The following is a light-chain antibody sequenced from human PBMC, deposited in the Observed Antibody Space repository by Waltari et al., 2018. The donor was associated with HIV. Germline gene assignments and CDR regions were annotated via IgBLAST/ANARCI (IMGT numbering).Light chain of an antibody. CDR2: DIN. V-gene: IGLV2-14*03. J-gene: IGLJ2*01. Sequence: QSALTQPASVSGFLGQSINISCTGISTDSRFHQYVSWYQQHPGKIPTLIIFDINNRPSGVSDHFSGSRSGNSASLTFSGLQSGDEAHYYCASNRLDYTLIFGGGTKLTVL. CDR3: ASNRLDYTLI. CDR1: STDSRFHQY.